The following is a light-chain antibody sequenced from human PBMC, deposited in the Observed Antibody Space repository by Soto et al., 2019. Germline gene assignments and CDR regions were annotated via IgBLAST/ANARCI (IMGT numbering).Light chain of an antibody. CDR1: QSVSSN. CDR3: QQYNNWWWT. V-gene: IGKV3-15*01. J-gene: IGKJ1*01. CDR2: GAS. Sequence: EIVMTQSPATLSVSPGERATLSCRASQSVSSNLAWYQQKPGQAPRLLIYGASTRATGIPVRFSGSGSGTEFTLTISSLQSEDFAVYYCQQYNNWWWTFGQGTKVEIK.